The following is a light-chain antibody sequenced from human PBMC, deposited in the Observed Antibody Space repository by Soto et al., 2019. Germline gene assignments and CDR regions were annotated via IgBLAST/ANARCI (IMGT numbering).Light chain of an antibody. Sequence: IEVTQSPSSLAASLGDRVTITCRASQTIGTYVNWYRQKSGAAPELLIYDASTLQSGVPSRFRAGASGTDFTLTISSLQLDDFDTYYCHQRYNSPLTLDQGTKVDIK. V-gene: IGKV1-39*01. CDR2: DAS. J-gene: IGKJ1*01. CDR3: HQRYNSPLT. CDR1: QTIGTY.